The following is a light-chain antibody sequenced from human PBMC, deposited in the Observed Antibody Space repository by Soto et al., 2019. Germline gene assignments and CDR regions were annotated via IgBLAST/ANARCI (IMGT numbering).Light chain of an antibody. Sequence: QSVLTHPPSASGCPLQSVTICCTGTNNDIGVYDFVSWYQHHPGKAPRLIIYEVVQRPSGVPDRFSGSKSGNTASLTVSGLQAADEADYFCKSYDGSNTYVFGSGTXVIV. CDR2: EVV. CDR3: KSYDGSNTYV. CDR1: NNDIGVYDF. V-gene: IGLV2-8*01. J-gene: IGLJ1*01.